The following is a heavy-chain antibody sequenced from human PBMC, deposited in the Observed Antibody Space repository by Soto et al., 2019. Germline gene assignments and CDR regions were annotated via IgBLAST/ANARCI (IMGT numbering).Heavy chain of an antibody. J-gene: IGHJ4*02. Sequence: EVQLLESGGGLVQPGGSLRLSCAASGFTFSGYAMSWVRQAPGKGLEWVSTISGSGGSTYYADSVKGRFTISRDNSKNTLYLQMNSLRAEDTAVYYCAKRPYSSGWTSFDYWGQGTLVTVSS. CDR2: ISGSGGST. D-gene: IGHD6-19*01. CDR1: GFTFSGYA. V-gene: IGHV3-23*01. CDR3: AKRPYSSGWTSFDY.